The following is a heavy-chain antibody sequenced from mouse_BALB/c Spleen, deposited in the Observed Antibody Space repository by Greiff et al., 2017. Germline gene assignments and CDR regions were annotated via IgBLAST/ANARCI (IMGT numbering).Heavy chain of an antibody. V-gene: IGHV14-4*02. D-gene: IGHD2-3*01. Sequence: VQLQQSGAELVRSGASVKLSCTASGFNIKDYYMHWVKQRPEQGLEWIGWIDPENGDTEYAPKFQGKATMTADTSSNTAYLQLSSLTSEDTAVYYCNAFYDGGAMDYWGQGTSVTVSS. J-gene: IGHJ4*01. CDR2: IDPENGDT. CDR3: NAFYDGGAMDY. CDR1: GFNIKDYY.